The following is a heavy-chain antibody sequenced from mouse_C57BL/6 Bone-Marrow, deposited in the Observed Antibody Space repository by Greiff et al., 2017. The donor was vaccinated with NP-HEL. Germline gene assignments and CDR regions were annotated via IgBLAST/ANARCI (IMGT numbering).Heavy chain of an antibody. Sequence: QVQLQQSGPGLVQPSQSLSITCTVSGFSLTSYGVHWVRQSPGKGLEWLGVIWSGGSTDYNAAFISRLSISKDNSKSQVFFKMNSLQADDTAIYYCARTPHYYGSRGDYYAMDYWGQGTSVTVSS. CDR2: IWSGGST. CDR3: ARTPHYYGSRGDYYAMDY. V-gene: IGHV2-2*01. D-gene: IGHD1-1*01. CDR1: GFSLTSYG. J-gene: IGHJ4*01.